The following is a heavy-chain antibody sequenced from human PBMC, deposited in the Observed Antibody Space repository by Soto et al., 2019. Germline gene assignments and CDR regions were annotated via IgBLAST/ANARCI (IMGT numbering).Heavy chain of an antibody. J-gene: IGHJ5*02. D-gene: IGHD3-16*02. Sequence: SETLSLTCAVSGTSISSTFWWPWVRQTPGKGLAWIGEIYHTGSTKYNPSPRARATIPVNKSNNPFSLDLRSVTAADTAVYYYASHNYDYVCGSYRPGWFEPCGRGNLVTVSA. CDR1: GTSISSTFW. V-gene: IGHV4-4*02. CDR3: ASHNYDYVCGSYRPGWFEP. CDR2: IYHTGST.